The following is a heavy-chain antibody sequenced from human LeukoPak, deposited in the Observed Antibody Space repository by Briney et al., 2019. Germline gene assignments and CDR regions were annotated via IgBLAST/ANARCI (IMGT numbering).Heavy chain of an antibody. CDR2: TYYSGST. Sequence: PSETLSLTCTVSGGSISSSSYYWGWIRQPPGKGLEWIGSTYYSGSTYYNPSLKSRVTMSVDTSKNQFSLKLSSVTAADTAVYYCARPSGPGGFDPWGQGTLVTVSS. D-gene: IGHD3-10*01. V-gene: IGHV4-39*01. CDR3: ARPSGPGGFDP. J-gene: IGHJ5*02. CDR1: GGSISSSSYY.